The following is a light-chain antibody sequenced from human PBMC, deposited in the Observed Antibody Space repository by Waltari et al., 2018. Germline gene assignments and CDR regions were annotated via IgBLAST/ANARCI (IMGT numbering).Light chain of an antibody. CDR2: GVS. J-gene: IGLJ6*01. CDR3: SSYTSTTTPYNV. CDR1: SSDVGGFDF. Sequence: QSALTQPASVSGSPGQSLTISCTGTSSDVGGFDFVPWYQQYPGKAPKLIIYGVSDRPSGVSNRFSGSKSGNTASLTISGLQTEDEADYYCSSYTSTTTPYNVFGSGTKVTVL. V-gene: IGLV2-14*03.